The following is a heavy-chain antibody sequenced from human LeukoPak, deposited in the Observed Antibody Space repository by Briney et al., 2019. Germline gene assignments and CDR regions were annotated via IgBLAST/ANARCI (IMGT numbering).Heavy chain of an antibody. CDR1: GFTFSSYA. V-gene: IGHV3-23*01. Sequence: GGSLRLSCAASGFTFSSYAMSWVRQAPGKGLEWVSVIGESGDITYYAESVKGRFTISRDNSKNTLYLQMNSLRAEDTAVYYCARGGARTLFDPWGQGTLVTVSS. CDR2: IGESGDIT. J-gene: IGHJ5*02. D-gene: IGHD1/OR15-1a*01. CDR3: ARGGARTLFDP.